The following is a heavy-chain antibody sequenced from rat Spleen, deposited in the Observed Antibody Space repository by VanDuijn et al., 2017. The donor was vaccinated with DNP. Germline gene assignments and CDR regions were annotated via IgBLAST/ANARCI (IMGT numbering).Heavy chain of an antibody. J-gene: IGHJ2*01. Sequence: EMQLQESGPGLVKPSQSLSLTCSVTDYSITSDYWGWIRKFPGNKMEWIGHINYSGRTNYNPSLKSRISITRDTSKNHFFLHLNSVTSEDTATYYCARWTRYFDYWGQGVMVTVSS. V-gene: IGHV3-1*01. CDR3: ARWTRYFDY. CDR2: INYSGRT. CDR1: DYSITSDY. D-gene: IGHD1-7*01.